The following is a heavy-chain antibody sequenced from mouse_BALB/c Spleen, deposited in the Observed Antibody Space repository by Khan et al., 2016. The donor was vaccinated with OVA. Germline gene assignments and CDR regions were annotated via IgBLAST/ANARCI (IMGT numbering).Heavy chain of an antibody. J-gene: IGHJ3*01. Sequence: QVKLKESGPGLGQPSQSLSITCTVSGFSLTNYRVHWVRQSPGKGLEWRGLIWSAGSTDFNAAFISRLTTRKDNSRSQVFFKMNSLQPNDTAIYYCARRGYDYGRGALFAYWRQGTLVTVSA. CDR1: GFSLTNYR. V-gene: IGHV2-2*02. CDR3: ARRGYDYGRGALFAY. D-gene: IGHD2-4*01. CDR2: IWSAGST.